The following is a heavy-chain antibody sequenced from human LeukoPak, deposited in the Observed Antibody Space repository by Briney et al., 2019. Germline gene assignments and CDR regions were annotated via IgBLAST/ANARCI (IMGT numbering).Heavy chain of an antibody. CDR3: AREGVTMVRGVNNYFDY. V-gene: IGHV3-20*04. CDR2: INWNGGST. J-gene: IGHJ4*02. Sequence: GESLKISCAASGFTFDDYGMSWVRQAPGKGLEWVSGINWNGGSTGYADSVKGRFTISRDNAKNSLYLQMNSLRAEDTALYYCAREGVTMVRGVNNYFDYWGQGTLVTVSS. D-gene: IGHD3-10*01. CDR1: GFTFDDYG.